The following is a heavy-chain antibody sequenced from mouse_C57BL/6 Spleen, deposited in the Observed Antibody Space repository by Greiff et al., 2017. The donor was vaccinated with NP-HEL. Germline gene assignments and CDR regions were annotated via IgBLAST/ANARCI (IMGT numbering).Heavy chain of an antibody. D-gene: IGHD1-1*01. CDR1: GYSFTGYF. V-gene: IGHV1-20*01. J-gene: IGHJ1*03. CDR3: ARGYGSSYGYFDV. Sequence: VQLQQSGPELVKPGDSVKISCKASGYSFTGYFMNWVMQSHGKSLEWIGRINPYNGDTFYNQKFKGKATLTVDKSSSTAHMELRSLTSEDSAVYYCARGYGSSYGYFDVWGTRTTVTVSS. CDR2: INPYNGDT.